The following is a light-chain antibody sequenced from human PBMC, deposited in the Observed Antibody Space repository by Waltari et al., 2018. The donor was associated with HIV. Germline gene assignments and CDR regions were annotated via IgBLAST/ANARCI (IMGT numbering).Light chain of an antibody. Sequence: QSVLTQPPSASGTPGQRVTISCSGGSSNIGNNHVYWYQQFPGTAPKLLFYRNNQRPSGFPVLFSGSKSGTSASLVISGLRSEDEADYYCAAWDDSLSGVFGGGTKVTVL. CDR1: SSNIGNNH. V-gene: IGLV1-47*01. CDR3: AAWDDSLSGV. J-gene: IGLJ2*01. CDR2: RNN.